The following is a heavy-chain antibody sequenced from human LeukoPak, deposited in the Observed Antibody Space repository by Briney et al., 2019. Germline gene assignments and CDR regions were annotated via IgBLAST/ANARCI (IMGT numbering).Heavy chain of an antibody. J-gene: IGHJ4*02. CDR3: AEDMSAILVHTNIDY. Sequence: PGRSLRLSCAASGFTFDDYAMHWVRQAPGKGLEWVSGISWNSGSIGYADSVKGRFTISRDNAKNSLYLQMNSLRAEDTALYYCAEDMSAILVHTNIDYWGQGTLVTVSS. CDR2: ISWNSGSI. V-gene: IGHV3-9*01. D-gene: IGHD6-6*01. CDR1: GFTFDDYA.